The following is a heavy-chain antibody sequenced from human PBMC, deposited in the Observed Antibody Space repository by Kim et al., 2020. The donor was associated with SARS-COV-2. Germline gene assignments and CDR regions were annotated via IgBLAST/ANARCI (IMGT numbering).Heavy chain of an antibody. CDR3: AKERELRYFDWLLSDAFDI. V-gene: IGHV3-30*18. CDR2: ISYDGSNK. CDR1: GFTFSSYG. J-gene: IGHJ3*02. D-gene: IGHD3-9*01. Sequence: GGSLRLSCAASGFTFSSYGMHWVRQAPGKGLEWVAVISYDGSNKYYADSVKGRFTISRDNSKNTLYLQMNSLRAEDTAVYYCAKERELRYFDWLLSDAFDIWGQGTMVTVSS.